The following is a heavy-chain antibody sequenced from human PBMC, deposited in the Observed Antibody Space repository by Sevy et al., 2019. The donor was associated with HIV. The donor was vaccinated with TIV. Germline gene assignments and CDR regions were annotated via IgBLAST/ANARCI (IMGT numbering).Heavy chain of an antibody. CDR1: GFTFSSYW. V-gene: IGHV3-7*03. CDR2: IKQDGSEK. J-gene: IGHJ5*02. D-gene: IGHD2-15*01. Sequence: GGSLRLSCAASGFTFSSYWMSWVRQAPGKGLEWVANIKQDGSEKYYVDSLKGRFTISRDNPKNSLFLQMNSLRADDTAVYYCARDGCRSSGGGCCSGSWWFDPWGQGTLVTVSS. CDR3: ARDGCRSSGGGCCSGSWWFDP.